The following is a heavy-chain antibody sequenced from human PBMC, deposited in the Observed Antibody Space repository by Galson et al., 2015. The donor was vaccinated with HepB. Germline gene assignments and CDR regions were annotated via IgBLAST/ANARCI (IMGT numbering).Heavy chain of an antibody. CDR1: GFSFSSYA. D-gene: IGHD6-19*01. Sequence: SLRLSCAASGFSFSSYAIHWVRQAPGKGLEWVAVISYDGSNKYYADSVKGRFTISRDNSKNTLYLQMNSLRTADTAVYYCARDSSGCFDFWGQGTLVTVSS. CDR3: ARDSSGCFDF. J-gene: IGHJ4*02. CDR2: ISYDGSNK. V-gene: IGHV3-30*04.